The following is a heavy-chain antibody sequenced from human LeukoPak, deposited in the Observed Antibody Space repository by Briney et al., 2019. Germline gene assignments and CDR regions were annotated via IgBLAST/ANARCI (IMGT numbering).Heavy chain of an antibody. CDR2: IYYSGST. V-gene: IGHV4-59*01. D-gene: IGHD3-22*01. Sequence: SETLSLTCTVSGGSISSYYWSWIRQPPGKGLEWIGYIYYSGSTNYNPSLKSRVTISVDTSKNQFSLKLSSVTAADTAVYYCAREAPLYDSSGYYRWFDPWGQGTLVTVSS. J-gene: IGHJ5*02. CDR3: AREAPLYDSSGYYRWFDP. CDR1: GGSISSYY.